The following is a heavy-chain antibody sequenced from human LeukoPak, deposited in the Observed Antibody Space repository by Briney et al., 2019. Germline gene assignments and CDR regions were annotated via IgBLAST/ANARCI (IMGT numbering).Heavy chain of an antibody. CDR2: ISGSGGST. D-gene: IGHD6-13*01. V-gene: IGHV3-23*01. CDR3: AKDDRIAAAGTAGRY. CDR1: GFTFSSYA. J-gene: IGHJ4*02. Sequence: PGWSLTLSCPASGFTFSSYAMSWVRQAPGKGLEWVSAISGSGGSTYYADSVKGRFTISRDNSKNPLYLQMNGLRAEDTAVYYCAKDDRIAAAGTAGRYWGQGTLVTVSS.